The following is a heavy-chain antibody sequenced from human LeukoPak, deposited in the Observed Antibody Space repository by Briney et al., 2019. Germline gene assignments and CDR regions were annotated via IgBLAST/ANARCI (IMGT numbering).Heavy chain of an antibody. D-gene: IGHD3-3*01. CDR2: INHSGST. V-gene: IGHV4-34*01. Sequence: PSETLSLTCAVYGGSFSGYYWSWIRQPPGKGLEWIGEINHSGSTNYNPSLQSRVTISVDTSKNQFSLKLSSVTAADTAVYYCARGLRNDFWSGYYFPHYYMDVWGKGTTVTVSS. J-gene: IGHJ6*03. CDR1: GGSFSGYY. CDR3: ARGLRNDFWSGYYFPHYYMDV.